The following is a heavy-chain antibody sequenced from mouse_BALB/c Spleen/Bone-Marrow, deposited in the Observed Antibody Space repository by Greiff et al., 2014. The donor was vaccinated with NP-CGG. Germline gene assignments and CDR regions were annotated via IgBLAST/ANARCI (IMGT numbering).Heavy chain of an antibody. Sequence: EVKVVESGGGLVKPGGSLKLSCAASGFAFSSYDMSWVRQTPEKRLEWVAYISSGGGSTYYPDTVKGRFTISRDNAKNTLYLQMSSPKSEDTAMYYCARHGTTATFIAYWGQGTLVTVSA. CDR1: GFAFSSYD. V-gene: IGHV5-12-1*01. D-gene: IGHD1-2*01. CDR2: ISSGGGST. CDR3: ARHGTTATFIAY. J-gene: IGHJ3*01.